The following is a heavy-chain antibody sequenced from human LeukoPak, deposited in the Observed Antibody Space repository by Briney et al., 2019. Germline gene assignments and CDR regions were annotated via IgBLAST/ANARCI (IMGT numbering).Heavy chain of an antibody. CDR3: ARLTGRIRDAFDI. CDR2: INPNSGGT. J-gene: IGHJ3*02. Sequence: ASVKVSCKASGYTFTSYYMHWVRQAPGQGLEWMGRINPNSGGTNYAQKFQGRVTMTRDTSISTAYMELSRLRSDDTAVYYCARLTGRIRDAFDIWGQGTMVTVSS. CDR1: GYTFTSYY. V-gene: IGHV1-2*06. D-gene: IGHD1-14*01.